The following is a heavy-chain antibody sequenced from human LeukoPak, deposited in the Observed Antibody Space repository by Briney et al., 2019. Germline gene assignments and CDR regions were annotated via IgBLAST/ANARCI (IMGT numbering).Heavy chain of an antibody. CDR3: ARVSRLRGVSIDY. D-gene: IGHD5-12*01. CDR1: GGSISSYY. V-gene: IGHV4-59*01. CDR2: IYYSGST. Sequence: SETLSLTCTVSGGSISSYYWSWIRQPPGKGLEWIGYIYYSGSTNYNPSLKSRVTISVDTSKNQFSLKLSSVTAADTAVYYCARVSRLRGVSIDYWGQGTLVTVSS. J-gene: IGHJ4*02.